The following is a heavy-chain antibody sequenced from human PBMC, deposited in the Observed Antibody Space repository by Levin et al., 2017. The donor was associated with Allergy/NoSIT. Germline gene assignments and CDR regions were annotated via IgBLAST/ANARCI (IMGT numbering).Heavy chain of an antibody. D-gene: IGHD2-15*01. CDR1: GYTFTSYY. Sequence: ASVKVSCKASGYTFTSYYMHWVRQAPGQGLEWMGIINPSGGSTSYAQKFQGRVTMTRDTSTSTVYMELSSLRSEDTAVYYCASMPGYCSGGSCSFYMDVWGKGTTVTVSS. CDR3: ASMPGYCSGGSCSFYMDV. V-gene: IGHV1-46*01. J-gene: IGHJ6*03. CDR2: INPSGGST.